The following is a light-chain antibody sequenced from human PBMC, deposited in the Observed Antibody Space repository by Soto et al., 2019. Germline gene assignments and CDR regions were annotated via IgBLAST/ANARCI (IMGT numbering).Light chain of an antibody. Sequence: DIQLTQSPSFLSASVGDRVTITCRASQGISSYLAWYQQNPGKAPKLLIYGASTLQSGVPSRFSGSGSGIEFTLTISSLQPEDFATYYCQQLNSYPPTFGQGTKLEIK. V-gene: IGKV1-9*01. CDR2: GAS. J-gene: IGKJ2*01. CDR1: QGISSY. CDR3: QQLNSYPPT.